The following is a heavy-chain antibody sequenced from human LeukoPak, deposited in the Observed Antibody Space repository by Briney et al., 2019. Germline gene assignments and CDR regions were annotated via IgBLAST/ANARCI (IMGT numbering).Heavy chain of an antibody. CDR2: ISSSGSTI. V-gene: IGHV3-11*04. CDR3: ARCGGRGYSYGYPSYYYYMDV. D-gene: IGHD5-18*01. Sequence: GGSLRLSCAASGFTFSDHYMSWIRQAPGKGLEWVSHISSSGSTIYYADSVKGRFTISRDNAKSSLYLQMNSLRAEDTAVYYCARCGGRGYSYGYPSYYYYMDVWGKGTTVTVSS. CDR1: GFTFSDHY. J-gene: IGHJ6*03.